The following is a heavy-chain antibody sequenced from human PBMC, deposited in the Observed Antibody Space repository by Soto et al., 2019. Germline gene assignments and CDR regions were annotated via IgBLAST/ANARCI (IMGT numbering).Heavy chain of an antibody. CDR2: IIPIFGTA. V-gene: IGHV1-69*01. D-gene: IGHD3-10*01. CDR3: ARDGAPFTMVRGDDAFDI. Sequence: SVKVSCKASGGTFSSYAISWVRQAPGQGLEWMGGIIPIFGTANYAQKFQGRVTITADESTNTAYMELNSLRAEDTAVYYCARDGAPFTMVRGDDAFDIWGQGTMVTVSS. CDR1: GGTFSSYA. J-gene: IGHJ3*02.